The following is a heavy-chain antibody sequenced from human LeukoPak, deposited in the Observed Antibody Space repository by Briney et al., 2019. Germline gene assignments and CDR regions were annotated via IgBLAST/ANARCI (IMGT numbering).Heavy chain of an antibody. Sequence: PGGSLRLSCAAFGFTFSSYWMHWVRQAPGKGLVWVSRINSDGSSTSYADSVKGRFTISRDNAKNTLYLQMNSLRAEDTAVYYCALSMTTVTNDYWGQGTLVTVSS. CDR3: ALSMTTVTNDY. CDR1: GFTFSSYW. J-gene: IGHJ4*02. V-gene: IGHV3-74*01. CDR2: INSDGSST. D-gene: IGHD4-17*01.